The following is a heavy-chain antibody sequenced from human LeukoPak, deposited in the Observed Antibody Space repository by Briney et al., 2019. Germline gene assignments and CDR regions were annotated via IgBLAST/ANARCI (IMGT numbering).Heavy chain of an antibody. V-gene: IGHV3-7*01. D-gene: IGHD3-16*01. CDR1: GFTFSNYW. CDR2: IKVDGSET. CDR3: ARDLYNDYDAFDI. J-gene: IGHJ3*02. Sequence: GGSLRLSCAASGFTFSNYWMSWVRQVPGKGLEWLANIKVDGSETYYVDSLKGRFTISRDNAKNSVYLQMNSLRVEDTAVYYCARDLYNDYDAFDIWGQGTMVTVSS.